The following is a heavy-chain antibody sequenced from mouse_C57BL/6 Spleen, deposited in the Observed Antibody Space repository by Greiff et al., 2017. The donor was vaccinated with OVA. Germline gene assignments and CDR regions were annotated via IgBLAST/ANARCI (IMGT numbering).Heavy chain of an antibody. CDR3: ARAGGRYYYAMGY. D-gene: IGHD3-3*01. CDR1: GYTFTSYW. Sequence: QVQLQQSGAELVKPGASVKMSCKASGYTFTSYWITWVKQRPGQGLEWIGDIYPGSGSTNYNEKFKSKATLTVDTSSSTAYMQLSSLTSEDSAVYYCARAGGRYYYAMGYWGQGTSVTVSS. J-gene: IGHJ4*01. V-gene: IGHV1-55*01. CDR2: IYPGSGST.